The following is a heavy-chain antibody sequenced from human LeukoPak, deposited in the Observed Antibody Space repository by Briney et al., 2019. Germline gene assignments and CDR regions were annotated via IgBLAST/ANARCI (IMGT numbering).Heavy chain of an antibody. CDR3: ARDFSYTSTWD. V-gene: IGHV3-11*06. Sequence: PVGSLILSCAASGFTFSDYYMSWIRQAPGKGLEWVSYISSSSAYTDYADSVKGRFSISRDNAKNSLYLQMNSLRVEDTAVYYCARDFSYTSTWDWGQGTLVTVSS. J-gene: IGHJ4*02. CDR1: GFTFSDYY. CDR2: ISSSSAYT. D-gene: IGHD1-1*01.